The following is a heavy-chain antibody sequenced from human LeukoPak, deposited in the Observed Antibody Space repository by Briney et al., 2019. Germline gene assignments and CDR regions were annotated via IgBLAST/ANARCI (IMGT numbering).Heavy chain of an antibody. Sequence: GGSLRLSCAAPGFMFHDYAIHWVRQAPGKGLEWVSLISGDGGSTFYADSVKGRFTISRDNAKNSLYLQMNGLRAEDTAVYYCAANGGPFDFWGQGTLVTVSA. D-gene: IGHD4-23*01. V-gene: IGHV3-43*02. J-gene: IGHJ4*02. CDR1: GFMFHDYA. CDR2: ISGDGGST. CDR3: AANGGPFDF.